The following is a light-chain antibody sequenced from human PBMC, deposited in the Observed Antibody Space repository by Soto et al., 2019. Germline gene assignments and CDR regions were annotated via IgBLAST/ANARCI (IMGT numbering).Light chain of an antibody. J-gene: IGKJ3*01. CDR1: QSVSSSY. CDR3: QQYGSSPPLFT. Sequence: EIVLTQSPGTLSLSPGERATLSCRASQSVSSSYLAWYQQKPGQAPRLLIYGASSRATGIPDRFSGSGSGTDFTLTISRLETEDFAVYYCQQYGSSPPLFTFGPVNKVDIK. V-gene: IGKV3-20*01. CDR2: GAS.